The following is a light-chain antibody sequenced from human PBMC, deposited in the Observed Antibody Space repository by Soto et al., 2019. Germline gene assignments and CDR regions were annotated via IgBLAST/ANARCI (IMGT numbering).Light chain of an antibody. CDR3: FSYSTSRARI. Sequence: QSVLTQPASVYGSPGQSITISCTGTRSDVGGYNYVSWYKQNPGKAPKLVIYDVSHRPSGVSNRFFGSKSGNTASLTISGLQAEDEADYYCFSYSTSRARIFGGGTKVTVL. V-gene: IGLV2-14*01. CDR2: DVS. CDR1: RSDVGGYNY. J-gene: IGLJ2*01.